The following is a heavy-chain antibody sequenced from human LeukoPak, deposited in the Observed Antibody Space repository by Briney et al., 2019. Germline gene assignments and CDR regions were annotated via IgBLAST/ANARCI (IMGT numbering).Heavy chain of an antibody. CDR2: TYYRSKWYN. V-gene: IGHV6-1*01. Sequence: SQTLPLTCAISGDSFSSNSAAWNWIRQSPSRGREWLGRTYYRSKWYNDYAVSVKSRITINPDTSKNQFSLQLNSVTPEDTAVYYCARGKWELLSHYWCFDLWGRGTLVTVSS. CDR3: ARGKWELLSHYWCFDL. D-gene: IGHD1-26*01. CDR1: GDSFSSNSAA. J-gene: IGHJ2*01.